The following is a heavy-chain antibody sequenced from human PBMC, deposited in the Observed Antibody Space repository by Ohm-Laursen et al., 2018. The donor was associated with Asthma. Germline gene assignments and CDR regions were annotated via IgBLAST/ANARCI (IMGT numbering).Heavy chain of an antibody. J-gene: IGHJ4*02. CDR2: IKSKTDGGTT. D-gene: IGHD6-19*01. V-gene: IGHV3-15*01. CDR3: TTDPAFVAVAGTTSPESDY. Sequence: SLRLSCAASGFTFSNAWMSWVRQAPGKGLEWVGRIKSKTDGGTTDYAAPVKGRFTISRDDSKNTLYLQMNSLKTEDTAVYYCTTDPAFVAVAGTTSPESDYWGQGTLVTVSS. CDR1: GFTFSNAW.